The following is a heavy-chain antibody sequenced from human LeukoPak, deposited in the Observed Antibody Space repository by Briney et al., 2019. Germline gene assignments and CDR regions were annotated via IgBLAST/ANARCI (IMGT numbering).Heavy chain of an antibody. CDR1: GYTFTNYD. Sequence: GASVKVSCKASGYTFTNYDINWVRQVTGQGLEWMGWMNPNRGNTGYAQKFQGRVTITRNTSISTAYMELSSLRSEDTAVYYCARVPYVVVPSATPGGFDPWGQGTLVTVSS. CDR3: ARVPYVVVPSATPGGFDP. D-gene: IGHD2-2*01. J-gene: IGHJ5*02. CDR2: MNPNRGNT. V-gene: IGHV1-8*03.